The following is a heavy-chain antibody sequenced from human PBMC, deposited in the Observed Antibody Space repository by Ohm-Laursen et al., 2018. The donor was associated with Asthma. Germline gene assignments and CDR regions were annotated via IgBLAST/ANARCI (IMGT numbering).Heavy chain of an antibody. CDR1: GFTFSNAW. J-gene: IGHJ4*02. CDR3: AKDRAYYYGSGSHFDY. V-gene: IGHV3-23*01. D-gene: IGHD3-10*01. CDR2: ISGSGGVT. Sequence: SLRLSCAASGFTFSNAWMSWVRQAPGKGLEWVSGISGSGGVTYYADSVKGRFTISRDNSKNTLYLQMNSLRAEDTAVYYCAKDRAYYYGSGSHFDYWGQGTLVTVSS.